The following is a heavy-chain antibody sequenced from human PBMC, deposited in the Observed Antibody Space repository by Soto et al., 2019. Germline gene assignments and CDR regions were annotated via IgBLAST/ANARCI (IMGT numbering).Heavy chain of an antibody. CDR1: GGTFSSYA. V-gene: IGHV1-69*06. CDR3: ARGRLGYYDSSGYYYGNDAFDI. Sequence: QVQLVQSGAEVKKPGSSVKVSCKASGGTFSSYAISWVRQPPGQGLEWLGGIIPIFGPANYAQKFQGRVTITADKSTSTAYMEMSSQRSEDTAVYYCARGRLGYYDSSGYYYGNDAFDIWGQGTMVTVSS. D-gene: IGHD3-22*01. J-gene: IGHJ3*02. CDR2: IIPIFGPA.